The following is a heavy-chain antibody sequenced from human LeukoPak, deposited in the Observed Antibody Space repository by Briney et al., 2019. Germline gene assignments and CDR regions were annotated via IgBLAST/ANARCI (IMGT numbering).Heavy chain of an antibody. CDR2: IYYSGST. Sequence: SETLSLTCTVSGGSISSYYWSWIRQPLGKGLEWIGYIYYSGSTNYNPSLKSRVTISVDTSKNQFSLKLSSVTAADTAVYYCARLDSVVVVAATDAFDIWGQGTMVTVSS. D-gene: IGHD2-15*01. CDR3: ARLDSVVVVAATDAFDI. CDR1: GGSISSYY. V-gene: IGHV4-59*08. J-gene: IGHJ3*02.